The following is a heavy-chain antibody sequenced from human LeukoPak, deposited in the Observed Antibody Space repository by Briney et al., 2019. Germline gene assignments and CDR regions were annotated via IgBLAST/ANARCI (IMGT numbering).Heavy chain of an antibody. D-gene: IGHD5-18*01. CDR1: GYSFTNYW. Sequence: GESLKLPCTGSGYSFTNYWIGWVRQMPRKGLEWMGIIYPDDSDTRYRPSFQGQVTISADKSIATAYLQWSSLKASDTAMYYCARLQYSNGYVDYWGQGTLVTVSS. CDR2: IYPDDSDT. V-gene: IGHV5-51*01. J-gene: IGHJ4*02. CDR3: ARLQYSNGYVDY.